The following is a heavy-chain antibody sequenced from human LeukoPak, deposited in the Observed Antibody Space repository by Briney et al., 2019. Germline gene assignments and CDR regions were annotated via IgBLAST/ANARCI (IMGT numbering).Heavy chain of an antibody. CDR2: ISGTGLSA. D-gene: IGHD5-12*01. V-gene: IGHV3-23*01. Sequence: GGTLRLSCAASGFTFSSYGLSWVRQAPGKGLEWVSAISGTGLSAYYGDFVKGRFTISRDNSKNTLYLQMNSLRAEDTAVYYCAREKMDIVATIRRSSDFNYYYYMDVWGKGTTVTVSS. CDR1: GFTFSSYG. J-gene: IGHJ6*03. CDR3: AREKMDIVATIRRSSDFNYYYYMDV.